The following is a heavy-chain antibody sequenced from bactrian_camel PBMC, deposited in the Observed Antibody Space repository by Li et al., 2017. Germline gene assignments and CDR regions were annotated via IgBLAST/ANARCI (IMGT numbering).Heavy chain of an antibody. J-gene: IGHJ6*01. CDR3: AADLRWCRSGYFDPQARLGY. V-gene: IGHV3S53*01. CDR2: IDRNGYP. D-gene: IGHD2*01. Sequence: VQLVESGGGSVQSGGSLTLSCVASGYSVSEGYMAWFRQAPGKEREGVAAIDRNGYPTYTYAVKDRFTISKDNVKNTLYLEMNNLELEDTAMYFCAADLRWCRSGYFDPQARLGYWGQGTQVTV. CDR1: GYSVSEGY.